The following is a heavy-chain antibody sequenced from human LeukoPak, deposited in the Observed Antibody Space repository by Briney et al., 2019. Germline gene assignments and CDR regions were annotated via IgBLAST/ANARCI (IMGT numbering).Heavy chain of an antibody. CDR1: GFTVSSNY. D-gene: IGHD3-22*01. J-gene: IGHJ4*02. CDR3: ATRGTYYDSSGYYYGY. CDR2: IYSGGST. V-gene: IGHV3-66*01. Sequence: GGSLRLSCAASGFTVSSNYMSWVRQAPGKGLEWVSVIYSGGSTYYADSVKGRFTISRDNSKNTLHLQMNSLRAEDTAVYYCATRGTYYDSSGYYYGYWGQGTLVTVSS.